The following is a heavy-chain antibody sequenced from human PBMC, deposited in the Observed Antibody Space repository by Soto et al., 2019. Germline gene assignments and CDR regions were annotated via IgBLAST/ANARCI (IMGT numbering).Heavy chain of an antibody. D-gene: IGHD6-6*01. CDR3: ARDPEYSSSSSPSP. CDR2: INPNSGGT. V-gene: IGHV1-2*02. Sequence: ASVKVSCKASGYTFTGCYMHWVRQAPGQGLEWMGWINPNSGGTNYAQKFQGRVTMTRDTSISTAYMELSRLRSDDTAVYYCARDPEYSSSSSPSPWGQGTLVTVSS. J-gene: IGHJ5*02. CDR1: GYTFTGCY.